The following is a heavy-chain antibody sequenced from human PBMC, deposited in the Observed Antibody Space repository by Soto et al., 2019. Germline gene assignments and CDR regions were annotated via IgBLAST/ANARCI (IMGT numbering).Heavy chain of an antibody. V-gene: IGHV3-30-3*01. J-gene: IGHJ4*02. CDR1: GFTFSNYA. CDR3: ARDRTLNYGDFAY. D-gene: IGHD4-17*01. CDR2: ISYDGSHK. Sequence: LRLSCAASGFTFSNYALHWVRQAPGKGLEWVAVISYDGSHKYYAESVKGRFTISRDNSKDTLYLQMNSLRTDDTALFYCARDRTLNYGDFAYWGQGTLVTVSS.